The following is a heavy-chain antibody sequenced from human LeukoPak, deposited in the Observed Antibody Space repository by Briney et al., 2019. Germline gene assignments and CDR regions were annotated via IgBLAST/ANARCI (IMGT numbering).Heavy chain of an antibody. Sequence: SETLSLPCTVPGGSISSYYWSWIRQPAGKGLEWIGRIYTSGSTNYNPSLKSRVTISVDTSKNQFSLKLSSVSAADTAVYYCARLPGYSISPIDYWGQGTLVTVSS. CDR3: ARLPGYSISPIDY. CDR2: IYTSGST. V-gene: IGHV4-4*07. J-gene: IGHJ4*02. CDR1: GGSISSYY. D-gene: IGHD6-13*01.